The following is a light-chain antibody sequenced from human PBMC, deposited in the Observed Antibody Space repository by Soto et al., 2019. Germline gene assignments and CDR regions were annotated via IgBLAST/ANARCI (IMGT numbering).Light chain of an antibody. CDR1: SSDVGGYNF. V-gene: IGLV2-14*01. CDR3: SSYTYSGTLVV. CDR2: DVS. J-gene: IGLJ2*01. Sequence: QSALTQPASMSGSPGQSITISCTGSSSDVGGYNFVSWYQQHPGKAPKLMIYDVSNRPSGVSNRFSGSKSGNTASLTISGLQAEDEAEYYCSSYTYSGTLVVFGGGTKVTVL.